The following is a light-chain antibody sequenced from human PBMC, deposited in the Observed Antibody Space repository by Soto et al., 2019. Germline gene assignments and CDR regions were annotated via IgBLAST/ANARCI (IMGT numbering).Light chain of an antibody. CDR2: GAS. V-gene: IGKV3-20*01. J-gene: IGKJ4*01. CDR1: QSVSSSY. Sequence: EIVLTQSPGTLSFSPGERATLSCRASQSVSSSYLAWYQQKPGQAPRLLIYGASSRATGIPDRFSGSGSGTDFTLTISRLEPEDFEVSYCQQYGSSPRVTFGGGTKVEIK. CDR3: QQYGSSPRVT.